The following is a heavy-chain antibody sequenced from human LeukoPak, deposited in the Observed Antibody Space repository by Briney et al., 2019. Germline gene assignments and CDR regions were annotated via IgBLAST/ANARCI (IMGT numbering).Heavy chain of an antibody. Sequence: SETLSLTCTVSGASTSRFSWSWIRQPPGKGLEWNGDIHYSGSTNYNSSLKSRVTTSVDTSKNQFSLKLSSVTAADTAVYYCARHGGETIVATILHAFDIWGQGTMVTVSS. CDR3: ARHGGETIVATILHAFDI. CDR1: GASTSRFS. D-gene: IGHD5-12*01. CDR2: IHYSGST. V-gene: IGHV4-59*08. J-gene: IGHJ3*02.